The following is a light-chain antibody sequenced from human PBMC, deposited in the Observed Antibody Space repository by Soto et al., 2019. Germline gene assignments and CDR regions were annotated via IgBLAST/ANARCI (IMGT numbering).Light chain of an antibody. CDR1: QSVTSNY. V-gene: IGKV3-20*01. Sequence: EIVLTQSPGTLSLSPGERATLSCRTSQSVTSNYLAWYQQKPGQAPRLLIYGASSRATGIPDRFSRSGSGRDFTLTIIRLEPEDFAVYYCQQYDSSSKYTFGQGTKLDIK. CDR2: GAS. J-gene: IGKJ2*01. CDR3: QQYDSSSKYT.